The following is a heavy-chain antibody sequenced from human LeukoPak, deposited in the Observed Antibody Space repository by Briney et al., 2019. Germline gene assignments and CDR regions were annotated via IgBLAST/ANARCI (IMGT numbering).Heavy chain of an antibody. V-gene: IGHV3-30-3*01. D-gene: IGHD4-11*01. J-gene: IGHJ4*02. CDR1: GFTFSDYF. CDR3: ARAGGHSNYGPSDY. CDR2: ISYDGSNK. Sequence: GGSLRLSCVTSGFTFSDYFMNWIRQAPGKGLEWVAVISYDGSNKYYADSVKGRFTISRDNSKNTLYLQMNSLRAEDTAVYYCARAGGHSNYGPSDYWGQGTLVTVSS.